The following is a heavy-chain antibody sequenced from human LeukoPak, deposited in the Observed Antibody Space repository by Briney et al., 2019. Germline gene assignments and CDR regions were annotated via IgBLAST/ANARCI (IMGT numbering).Heavy chain of an antibody. Sequence: GGSLRLSCAASGFTLSDYYMGWIRQAPGEGLEWVAFITSSGSTIYYADSVKGRLNISRDNAKKSQYLQMNSLRVEDTAVYYCVRAPAEVDYWGPGTLVTVSS. D-gene: IGHD6-13*01. J-gene: IGHJ4*02. V-gene: IGHV3-11*01. CDR3: VRAPAEVDY. CDR1: GFTLSDYY. CDR2: ITSSGSTI.